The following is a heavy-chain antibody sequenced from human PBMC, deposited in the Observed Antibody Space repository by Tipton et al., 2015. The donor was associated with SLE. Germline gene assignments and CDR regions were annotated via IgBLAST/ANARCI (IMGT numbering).Heavy chain of an antibody. CDR1: GGSISSSSYY. D-gene: IGHD6-13*01. J-gene: IGHJ5*02. V-gene: IGHV4-39*07. CDR3: ARGRYSSSWTLNWFDP. CDR2: IYYSGST. Sequence: TLSLTCTVSGGSISSSSYYWGWIRQPPGKGLEWIGSIYYSGSTYYNPSLKSRVTISVDTSKNQFSLKLSSVTAADTAVYYCARGRYSSSWTLNWFDPWGQGTLVTVSS.